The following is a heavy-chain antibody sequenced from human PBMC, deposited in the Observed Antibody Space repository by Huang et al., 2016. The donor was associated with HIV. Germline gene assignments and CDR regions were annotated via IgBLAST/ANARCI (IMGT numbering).Heavy chain of an antibody. D-gene: IGHD3-22*01. Sequence: QVQLVQSGAEVKKPGSSVKVSCKASGGTFSSYAISWVRQAPGQGLEGMGGIIPSFGTVNYAQKFQGRVTITADESTSTAYMELSSLRSEDTAVYYCARVESRRYYDSSGYYYWGQGTLVTVSS. CDR2: IIPSFGTV. J-gene: IGHJ4*02. CDR3: ARVESRRYYDSSGYYY. CDR1: GGTFSSYA. V-gene: IGHV1-69*01.